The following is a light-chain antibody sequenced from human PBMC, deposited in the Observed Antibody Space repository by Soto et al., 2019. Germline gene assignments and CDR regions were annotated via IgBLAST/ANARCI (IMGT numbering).Light chain of an antibody. CDR1: QSIGRF. CDR2: VAS. CDR3: QQSFTTPLT. Sequence: DIQMTQSPSSLSASVGDRVTITCRASQSIGRFLNWHQQKPGKAPNVLINVASTLRSGVPSRFSGSGSGTDFNITINSLQHEDFATYFCQQSFTTPLTFGGGTKVDIK. J-gene: IGKJ4*01. V-gene: IGKV1-39*01.